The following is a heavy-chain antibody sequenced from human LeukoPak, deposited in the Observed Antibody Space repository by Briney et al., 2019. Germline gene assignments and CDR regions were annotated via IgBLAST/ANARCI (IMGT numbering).Heavy chain of an antibody. CDR3: AKHGYNSGVYDAFEI. CDR1: GFTFGSYA. V-gene: IGHV3-23*01. J-gene: IGHJ3*02. CDR2: ISSSGGST. Sequence: PGGSLRLSCAASGFTFGSYAMNWVRQAPGKGLEWVSAISSSGGSTYYTAAVKGRFTISRDNPKKTLHLQMNSLRAEDTAIYYCAKHGYNSGVYDAFEIWGQGTRVTVSS. D-gene: IGHD6-19*01.